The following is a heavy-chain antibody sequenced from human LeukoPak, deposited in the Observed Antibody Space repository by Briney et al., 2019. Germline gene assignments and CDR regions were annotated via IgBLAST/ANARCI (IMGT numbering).Heavy chain of an antibody. CDR2: ISYDGSNK. J-gene: IGHJ4*02. CDR3: ASNIRYSYGYYFDY. Sequence: GGSLRLSCAASGFTFSSYAMHWVRQAPGKGLEWVAVISYDGSNKYYADSVKGRFTISRDNSKNTLYLQMNSLRAEDTAVYYCASNIRYSYGYYFDYWGQGTLVTVSS. CDR1: GFTFSSYA. D-gene: IGHD5-18*01. V-gene: IGHV3-30-3*01.